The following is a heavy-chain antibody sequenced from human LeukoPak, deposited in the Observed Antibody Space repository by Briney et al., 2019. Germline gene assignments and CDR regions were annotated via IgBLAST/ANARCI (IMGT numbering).Heavy chain of an antibody. Sequence: SETLSLTCGVSGYSISRGYYWGWIRQPPGKGLEWIGSIYQSGSTYYNPSLKSRVTISVDTSKNQFSLKLSSVTAADTAVYYCARAPPDSSGYHDYWGQGTLVTVSS. V-gene: IGHV4-38-2*01. D-gene: IGHD3-22*01. CDR2: IYQSGST. J-gene: IGHJ4*02. CDR1: GYSISRGYY. CDR3: ARAPPDSSGYHDY.